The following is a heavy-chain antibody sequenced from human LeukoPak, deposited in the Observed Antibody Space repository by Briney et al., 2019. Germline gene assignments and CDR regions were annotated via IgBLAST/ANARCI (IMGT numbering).Heavy chain of an antibody. Sequence: PGGSLRLSCAASGFTFSSYGMHWVRQAPGKGLEWVAFIRYDGNNKYYADSVKGRFTISRDNSKNTLYLQMNSLRAEDTAVYYCAAFGRVRGVIVWGQGTLVTVSS. D-gene: IGHD3-10*01. CDR3: AAFGRVRGVIV. CDR2: IRYDGNNK. V-gene: IGHV3-30*02. J-gene: IGHJ4*02. CDR1: GFTFSSYG.